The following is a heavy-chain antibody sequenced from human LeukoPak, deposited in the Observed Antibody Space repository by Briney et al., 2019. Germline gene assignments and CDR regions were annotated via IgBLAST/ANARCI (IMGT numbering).Heavy chain of an antibody. CDR1: GGSISSYY. V-gene: IGHV4-59*01. Sequence: SETLSLTCTVSGGSISSYYWSWIRQPPGKGLEWIGYIYYSGSTSYNPSLTSRVTISLDTSKNQFSLKLSSVTAADTAVYYCARELITMVRGVIQGNWFDPWGQGTLVTVSS. J-gene: IGHJ5*02. CDR2: IYYSGST. CDR3: ARELITMVRGVIQGNWFDP. D-gene: IGHD3-10*01.